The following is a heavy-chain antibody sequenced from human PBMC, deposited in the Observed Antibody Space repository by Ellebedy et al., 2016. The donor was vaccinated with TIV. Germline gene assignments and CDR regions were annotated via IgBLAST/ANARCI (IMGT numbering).Heavy chain of an antibody. CDR1: GFTFSSYA. D-gene: IGHD3-9*01. CDR3: ARDLSSIQDILTGYYTYSYYMDV. V-gene: IGHV3-23*01. Sequence: GESLKISCVASGFTFSSYAMSWVRQAPGKGLDWVSAISGTGSSTTHYADSVKGRFTISRDNSKTTLYLQMTSLRAEETAVYYCARDLSSIQDILTGYYTYSYYMDVWGKGTTVTVSS. J-gene: IGHJ6*03. CDR2: ISGTGSSTT.